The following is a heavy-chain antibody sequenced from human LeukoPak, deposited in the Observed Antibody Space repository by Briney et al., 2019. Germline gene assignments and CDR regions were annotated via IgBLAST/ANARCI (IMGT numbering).Heavy chain of an antibody. CDR2: ISSGSTYT. J-gene: IGHJ5*02. CDR3: ARNGYSGYDRLNWFDP. CDR1: GFNFSDYY. V-gene: IGHV3-11*03. Sequence: GGSLRLSCAASGFNFSDYYMTWIRQAPGKGLEWVSYISSGSTYTNYADSVKGRFTISRDNAKNSLYLQMNSLRVEDTAVYYCARNGYSGYDRLNWFDPWGQGTLVTVSS. D-gene: IGHD5-12*01.